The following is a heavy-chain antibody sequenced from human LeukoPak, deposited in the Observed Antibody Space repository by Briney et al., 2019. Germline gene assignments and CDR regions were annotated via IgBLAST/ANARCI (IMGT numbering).Heavy chain of an antibody. V-gene: IGHV4-59*12. CDR1: GGSISSYY. D-gene: IGHD3-22*01. J-gene: IGHJ5*02. CDR3: AREYYDGSGYPMFDP. CDR2: IYYSGST. Sequence: PSETLSLTCTVSGGSISSYYWSWIRQPPGKGLEWIGYIYYSGSTNYNPSLKGRVTMSVDTSKSQFSLKLSSVTAADTAVYYCAREYYDGSGYPMFDPWGQGTLVTVSS.